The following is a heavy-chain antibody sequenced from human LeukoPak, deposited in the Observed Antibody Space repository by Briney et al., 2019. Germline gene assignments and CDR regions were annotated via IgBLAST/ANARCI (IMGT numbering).Heavy chain of an antibody. CDR1: GYSFTNYA. CDR2: ISAYNGNT. J-gene: IGHJ4*02. V-gene: IGHV1-18*01. CDR3: ARSTVTKYPIDY. Sequence: ASVKVSCKASGYSFTNYAMNWVRQAPGQGLEWMGWISAYNGNTNYAQKLQGRVTMTTDTSTSTAYMELRSLRSDDTAVYYCARSTVTKYPIDYWGQGTLVTVSS. D-gene: IGHD4-17*01.